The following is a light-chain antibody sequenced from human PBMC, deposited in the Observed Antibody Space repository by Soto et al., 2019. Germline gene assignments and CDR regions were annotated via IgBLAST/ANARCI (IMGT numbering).Light chain of an antibody. J-gene: IGLJ1*01. Sequence: HSALTQSTSGTGSPGQAITISCKGTSSDVGGYNYVSWYQHHPGKAPKLMICDVSDRPSGVSNRFSGSKSGNTASLTISGLQAEDEADYYCSSYTSGSTPWVFGTGTKVTVL. CDR2: DVS. CDR3: SSYTSGSTPWV. CDR1: SSDVGGYNY. V-gene: IGLV2-14*03.